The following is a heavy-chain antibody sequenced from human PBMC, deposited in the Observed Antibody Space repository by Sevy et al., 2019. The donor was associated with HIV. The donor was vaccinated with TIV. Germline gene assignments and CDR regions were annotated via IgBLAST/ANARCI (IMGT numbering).Heavy chain of an antibody. J-gene: IGHJ4*02. CDR3: ARAVWGTYVYDDY. CDR1: GFSFSTYT. D-gene: IGHD3-16*01. Sequence: GGSLRLSCAASGFSFSTYTMNWVRQAPGKGLQWISSISSSSNTMNYADAVKGRFTISRDNAKNSLYLEMNSLRAEDTAVYYCARAVWGTYVYDDYWGQGTLVTVSS. CDR2: ISSSSNTM. V-gene: IGHV3-48*01.